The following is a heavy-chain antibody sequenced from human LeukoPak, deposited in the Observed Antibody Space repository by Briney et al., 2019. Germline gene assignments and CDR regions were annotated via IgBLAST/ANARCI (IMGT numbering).Heavy chain of an antibody. CDR1: GGSISSTNYY. CDR2: IYYSGST. Sequence: SETLSLTCTVSGGSISSTNYYCGWIRQPPGKGLEWIGSIYYSGSTYYNPSLKSRVTISVDTSKNQFSLKLSSVTAADTAVFYCATSGWYLLPGIYWGQGTLVTVSS. J-gene: IGHJ4*02. V-gene: IGHV4-39*01. D-gene: IGHD6-19*01. CDR3: ATSGWYLLPGIY.